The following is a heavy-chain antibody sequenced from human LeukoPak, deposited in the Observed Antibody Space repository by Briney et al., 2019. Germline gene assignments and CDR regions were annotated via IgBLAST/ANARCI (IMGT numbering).Heavy chain of an antibody. CDR1: GGSISSYY. CDR2: IYTSGST. CDR3: ARSGRYCSSTSCFNWFDP. D-gene: IGHD2-2*01. J-gene: IGHJ5*02. V-gene: IGHV4-4*09. Sequence: SETLSLTCTVSGGSISSYYWSWIRQPPGKGLEWIGYIYTSGSTNYNPSPKSRVTISVDTSKNQFSLKLSSVTAADTAVYYCARSGRYCSSTSCFNWFDPWGQGTPVTVSS.